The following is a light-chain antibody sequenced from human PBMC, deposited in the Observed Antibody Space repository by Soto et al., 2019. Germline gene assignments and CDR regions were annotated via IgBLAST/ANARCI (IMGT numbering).Light chain of an antibody. J-gene: IGKJ5*01. V-gene: IGKV3-11*01. CDR3: QQRNNWS. CDR1: QSVSSS. Sequence: IVLTQSPVTLSLSPGDRATLSFRASQSVSSSLAWYQQKSGQVPRLLIYDASKRATGIPARFSGSGSGTDFTLTISSLEPEDFAIYYCQQRNNWSFGQGTRLEIK. CDR2: DAS.